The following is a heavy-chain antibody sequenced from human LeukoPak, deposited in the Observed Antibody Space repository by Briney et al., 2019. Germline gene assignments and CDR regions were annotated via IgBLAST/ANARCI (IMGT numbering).Heavy chain of an antibody. CDR1: GGSFSGYY. CDR2: INHSGST. Sequence: SETLSLTCAVYGGSFSGYYWSWIRQPPGKGLEWIGEINHSGSTNYNPSLKSRVTISVDTSKNQFSLKLSSVTAADTAVYYCARGSCSSTSCYEGYFDYWGQGTLVTVSS. J-gene: IGHJ4*02. CDR3: ARGSCSSTSCYEGYFDY. D-gene: IGHD2-2*01. V-gene: IGHV4-34*01.